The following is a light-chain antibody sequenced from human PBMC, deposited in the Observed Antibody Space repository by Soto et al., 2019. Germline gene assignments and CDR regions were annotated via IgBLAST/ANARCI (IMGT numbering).Light chain of an antibody. CDR3: AAWDDSLLGM. CDR2: GSN. V-gene: IGLV1-44*01. Sequence: QSELTQPPSASGAPGQRVTISCSGSTSNIGSNSVNWYQQVPGTAPRLLIYGSNQRPSGVPDRFSASKSGTSASLVISGLQSEDEASYYCAAWDDSLLGMFGGGTKLTVL. J-gene: IGLJ3*02. CDR1: TSNIGSNS.